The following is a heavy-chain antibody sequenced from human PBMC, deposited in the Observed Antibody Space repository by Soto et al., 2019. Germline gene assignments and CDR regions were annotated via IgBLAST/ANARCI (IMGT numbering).Heavy chain of an antibody. CDR2: ISYDGDNK. V-gene: IGHV3-30-3*01. Sequence: QVQLVESGGGVVQPGRSLRLSCAASGFIFSSYSMHWVRQAPGKGLEWVALISYDGDNKYYADSVKGRFTISRDNSKNXXYLQMNSLRAEDTAVYYCARDRGDSSGYYYDWFDPWGQGTLVTVSS. J-gene: IGHJ5*02. D-gene: IGHD3-22*01. CDR3: ARDRGDSSGYYYDWFDP. CDR1: GFIFSSYS.